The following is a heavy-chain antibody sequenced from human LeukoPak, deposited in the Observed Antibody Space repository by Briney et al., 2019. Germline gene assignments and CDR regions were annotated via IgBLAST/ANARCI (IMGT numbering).Heavy chain of an antibody. V-gene: IGHV1-2*02. Sequence: GASVKVSCKASESNFTAYYLHWVRQAPGQGLEWVGWFNPNSGATNCAQKFQGRVTMTRDTSISTASMELSRLTSDDTAVYYCARDLRSGTDGNYAMDVWGQGTTVTVSS. J-gene: IGHJ6*02. CDR1: ESNFTAYY. CDR2: FNPNSGAT. D-gene: IGHD1-26*01. CDR3: ARDLRSGTDGNYAMDV.